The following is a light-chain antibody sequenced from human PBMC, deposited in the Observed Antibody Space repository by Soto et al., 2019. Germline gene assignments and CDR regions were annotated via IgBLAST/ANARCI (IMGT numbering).Light chain of an antibody. CDR1: SSDVGSYNL. CDR3: CSYAGSSTFYV. CDR2: EVS. Sequence: QSALTQPASVSGSPGQSITISCTGTSSDVGSYNLVSWYQQHPGKAPNLMIYEVSKRPSGVSNRFSGSKSGNTASLTISGLQAEDEADYYCCSYAGSSTFYVFGTGTKLTVL. J-gene: IGLJ1*01. V-gene: IGLV2-23*02.